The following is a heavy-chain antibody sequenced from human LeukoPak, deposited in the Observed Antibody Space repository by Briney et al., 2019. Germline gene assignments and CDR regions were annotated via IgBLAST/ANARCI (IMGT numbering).Heavy chain of an antibody. CDR1: GGTFSSYA. D-gene: IGHD4-11*01. V-gene: IGHV1-69*05. Sequence: SVKVSCKASGGTFSSYAISWVRQAPGQGLEWMGGIIPIFGTANYAQKFQGRVTITTDESTSTAYMELSSLRSEDTAVYYCARGSTVTHRYYYYYMDVWGKGTTVTVSS. CDR3: ARGSTVTHRYYYYYMDV. CDR2: IIPIFGTA. J-gene: IGHJ6*03.